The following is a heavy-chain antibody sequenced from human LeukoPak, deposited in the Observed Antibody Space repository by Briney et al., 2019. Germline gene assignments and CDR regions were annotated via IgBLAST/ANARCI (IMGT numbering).Heavy chain of an antibody. CDR3: ARARYDTNRAFDI. D-gene: IGHD2-8*01. V-gene: IGHV4-59*01. CDR1: GGSISSYY. Sequence: SETLSLTCTVSGGSISSYYWNWIRQPPGKGLEWIGYLYYTGSTNYNPSLKSRVTISEDTSTNQFSLNLNSVTAADTAVYYCARARYDTNRAFDIWGQGTMVTVSS. CDR2: LYYTGST. J-gene: IGHJ3*02.